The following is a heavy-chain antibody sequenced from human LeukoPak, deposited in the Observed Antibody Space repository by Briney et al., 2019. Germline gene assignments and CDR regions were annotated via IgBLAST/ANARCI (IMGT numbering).Heavy chain of an antibody. J-gene: IGHJ4*02. D-gene: IGHD6-19*01. CDR1: GYSFTTYW. CDR2: IYPGDSDT. Sequence: GESLKISCKASGYSFTTYWIGWVRQMPGKGLEWMGIIYPGDSDTRYSPSFQGQVTISADKSISTAYLQWSSLKASDTAMYYCAIAYSSGWYYFDYWGQGTLVTVSS. V-gene: IGHV5-51*01. CDR3: AIAYSSGWYYFDY.